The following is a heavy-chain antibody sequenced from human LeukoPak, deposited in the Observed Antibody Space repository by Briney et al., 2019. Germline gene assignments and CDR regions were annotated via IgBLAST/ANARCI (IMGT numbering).Heavy chain of an antibody. CDR2: ISGSGGST. CDR1: GFTFSTYA. D-gene: IGHD3-22*01. V-gene: IGHV3-23*01. J-gene: IGHJ4*02. CDR3: ANLADSSGYYYS. Sequence: PGGSLRLSCAASGFTFSTYAMSWVRQAPGKGLERVSTISGSGGSTYYADSVKGRFTISRDNSKSTLYLQMNSLRAEDTAIYYCANLADSSGYYYSWGQGTLVTVSS.